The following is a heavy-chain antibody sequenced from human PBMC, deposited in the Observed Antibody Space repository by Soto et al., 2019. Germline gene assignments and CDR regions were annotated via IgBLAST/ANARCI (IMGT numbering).Heavy chain of an antibody. V-gene: IGHV4-4*07. CDR2: IYTSGRT. CDR3: ARGGSLGYCSGGSCSYYYVMDV. CDR1: GCSISSYY. D-gene: IGHD2-15*01. Sequence: SETLSLTCTVSGCSISSYYWSWIRHPAGKGLEWIGRIYTSGRTNYNPSLKRRVTMSVDTSKNQFSLKLSSLTAAGTAGYYCARGGSLGYCSGGSCSYYYVMDVWGQGTTVTVS. J-gene: IGHJ6*02.